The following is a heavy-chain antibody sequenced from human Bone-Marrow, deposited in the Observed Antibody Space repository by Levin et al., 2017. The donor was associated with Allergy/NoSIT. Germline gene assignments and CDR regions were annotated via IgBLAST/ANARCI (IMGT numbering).Heavy chain of an antibody. CDR2: IYYSGST. J-gene: IGHJ4*02. D-gene: IGHD6-13*01. V-gene: IGHV4-31*03. Sequence: LRLSCTVSGGSISSGGYYWSWIRQHPGKGLEWIGYIYYSGSTYYNPSLKSRVTISVDTSKNQFSLKLSSVTAADTAVYYCARDCSSSCNGSGYFDYWGQGTLVTVSS. CDR3: ARDCSSSCNGSGYFDY. CDR1: GGSISSGGYY.